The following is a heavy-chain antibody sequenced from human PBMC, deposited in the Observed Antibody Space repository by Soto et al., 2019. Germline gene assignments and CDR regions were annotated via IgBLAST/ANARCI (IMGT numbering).Heavy chain of an antibody. CDR2: INAGNGNT. CDR3: AREDIVGATLGAFDI. J-gene: IGHJ3*02. D-gene: IGHD1-26*01. CDR1: GYTFTSYA. V-gene: IGHV1-3*01. Sequence: ASVKVSCKASGYTFTSYAMHWVRQAPGQRLEWMGWINAGNGNTKYSQKFQGRVTITRDTSASTAYMELSSLRSEDTAVYYCAREDIVGATLGAFDIWGKGTMGTVSS.